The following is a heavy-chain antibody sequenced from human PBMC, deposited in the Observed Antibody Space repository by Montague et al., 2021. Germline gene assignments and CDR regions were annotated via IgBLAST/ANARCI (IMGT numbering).Heavy chain of an antibody. V-gene: IGHV3-9*01. Sequence: SLRLSCAASGFIFNNYVMNWVRQAPGKGLEWVSGINGNSINIYYADSVKGRFTISRDNAKNSLYLQMNSLRAEDTAFYYCVKDTRDYYPDFLGQGILVTVSS. CDR3: VKDTRDYYPDF. D-gene: IGHD3-3*01. J-gene: IGHJ4*02. CDR1: GFIFNNYV. CDR2: INGNSINI.